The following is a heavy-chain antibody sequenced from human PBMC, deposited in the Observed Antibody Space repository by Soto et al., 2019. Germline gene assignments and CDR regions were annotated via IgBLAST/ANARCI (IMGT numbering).Heavy chain of an antibody. J-gene: IGHJ4*02. D-gene: IGHD3-10*01. Sequence: GGKLKLSCATSWFTSSNYTMHWGRPAPRKGLEVVALISYDEIHKYFADAVKGRFTISRDNSKNTLYLQMDSLRAEDTAVYYGAGRSGSSDYWGRGTLVTFSS. CDR3: AGRSGSSDY. V-gene: IGHV3-30*04. CDR2: ISYDEIHK. CDR1: WFTSSNYT.